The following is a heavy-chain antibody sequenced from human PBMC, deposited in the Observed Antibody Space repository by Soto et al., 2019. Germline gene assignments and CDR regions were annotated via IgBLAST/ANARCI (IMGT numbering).Heavy chain of an antibody. Sequence: QVQLVQSGAEVKKPGASVKVSCKASGYTFTSSGMSWVRQAPGQGLGWMGWISAHTGSSEYAQRFQGRVTMTTDISTSTADMELRSLRSDDTAVYYCARAFFYQGSDSRGYSFDAFDFWGPGTLVTVSS. D-gene: IGHD3-22*01. CDR3: ARAFFYQGSDSRGYSFDAFDF. CDR2: ISAHTGSS. V-gene: IGHV1-18*01. J-gene: IGHJ3*01. CDR1: GYTFTSSG.